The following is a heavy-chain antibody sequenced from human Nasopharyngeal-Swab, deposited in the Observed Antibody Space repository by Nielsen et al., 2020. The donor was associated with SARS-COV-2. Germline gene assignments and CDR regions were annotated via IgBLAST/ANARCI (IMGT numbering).Heavy chain of an antibody. CDR2: FYHSGTT. V-gene: IGHV4-30-2*01. CDR1: GGSISSGGYS. CDR3: ARDAGPKGYSYGYGVDV. Sequence: SETLSLTCTVSGGSISSGGYSWSWIRQPPGKGLEWIGYFYHSGTTYYNPSLKSRVTISVDTSKNQFSLKLSSVTAADTAVYYCARDAGPKGYSYGYGVDVWGQGTTVTVSS. J-gene: IGHJ6*02. D-gene: IGHD5-18*01.